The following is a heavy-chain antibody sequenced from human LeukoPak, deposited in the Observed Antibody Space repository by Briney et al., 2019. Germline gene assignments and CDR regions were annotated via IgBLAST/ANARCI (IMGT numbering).Heavy chain of an antibody. CDR1: GLTFSDKY. Sequence: GGSLRLSCAASGLTFSDKYMSWIRQALGKGLEFISYISNNGETIHYADSVKGRFTISRDNAKNSLYLQMNDLRVEDTAVYYCARDGRGWPLGYWGQGTLVTVSS. CDR2: ISNNGETI. V-gene: IGHV3-11*01. D-gene: IGHD5-24*01. CDR3: ARDGRGWPLGY. J-gene: IGHJ4*02.